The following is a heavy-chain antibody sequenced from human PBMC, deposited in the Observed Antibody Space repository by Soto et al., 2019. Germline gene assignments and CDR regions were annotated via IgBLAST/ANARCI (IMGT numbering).Heavy chain of an antibody. V-gene: IGHV4-59*01. J-gene: IGHJ5*02. CDR3: ARATPGGQVGAMDL. D-gene: IGHD1-26*01. Sequence: SETLSLTCTVSGGYISTYYWSWIRQPPGKGLEWIGCIYDSGSTNYNPSLKSRVTISVDTSRSQFSLKLTSVTAADTAVYYCARATPGGQVGAMDLWGQGTLVTVS. CDR2: IYDSGST. CDR1: GGYISTYY.